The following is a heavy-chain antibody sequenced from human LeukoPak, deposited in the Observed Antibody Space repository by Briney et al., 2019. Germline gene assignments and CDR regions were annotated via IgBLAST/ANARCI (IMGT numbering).Heavy chain of an antibody. V-gene: IGHV1-18*01. J-gene: IGHJ5*02. CDR1: GYTFTSYG. CDR2: ISAYNGNT. Sequence: ASVKVSCKASGYTFTSYGISWVRQAPGQGLEWMGWISAYNGNTNYAQKLQGRVTMTTDTSTSTAYMELRSLRSDDTAVYYCAHLSGGASVTNWFDPWGQGTLGTVSS. D-gene: IGHD3-16*01. CDR3: AHLSGGASVTNWFDP.